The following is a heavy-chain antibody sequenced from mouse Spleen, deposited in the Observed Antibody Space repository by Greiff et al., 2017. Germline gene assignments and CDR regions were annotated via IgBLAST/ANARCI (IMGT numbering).Heavy chain of an antibody. D-gene: IGHD2-1*01. CDR3: ARMRDLYGNYNYFDY. CDR1: GFSLSTYGIG. CDR2: IWWNDNK. Sequence: QVTLKESGPGILQPSQTLSLTCSFSGFSLSTYGIGVGWIRQPSGKGLEWLAHIWWNDNKYYNTALKSRLTISKDTSNNQVFLKIASVDTADTATYYCARMRDLYGNYNYFDYWGQGTTLTVSS. J-gene: IGHJ2*01. V-gene: IGHV8-11*01.